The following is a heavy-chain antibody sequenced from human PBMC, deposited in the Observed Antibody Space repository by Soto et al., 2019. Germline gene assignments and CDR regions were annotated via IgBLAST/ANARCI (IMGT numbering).Heavy chain of an antibody. Sequence: ASVKVSCKASGFTFTSSAMQWVRQARGQRLEWIGWIVVGSGNTNYAQKFQERVTITRDMSTSTAYMELSSLRSEDTAVYYCAALSYGSGSFELLLDYWGQGTLVTVSS. J-gene: IGHJ4*02. CDR1: GFTFTSSA. CDR2: IVVGSGNT. D-gene: IGHD3-10*01. CDR3: AALSYGSGSFELLLDY. V-gene: IGHV1-58*02.